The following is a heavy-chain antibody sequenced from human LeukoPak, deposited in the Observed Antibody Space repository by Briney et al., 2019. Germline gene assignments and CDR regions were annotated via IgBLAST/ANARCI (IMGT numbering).Heavy chain of an antibody. CDR1: GGSISSGDYY. CDR3: ARDRLIAAAGTLAGMDV. J-gene: IGHJ6*04. Sequence: PSQTLSLTCTVSGGSISSGDYYWSWIRQPPGEGLEWIGYIYYSGSTYYNPSLKSRVTISVDTSKNQFSPKLSSVTAADTAVYYCARDRLIAAAGTLAGMDVWGKGTTVTVSS. CDR2: IYYSGST. D-gene: IGHD6-13*01. V-gene: IGHV4-30-4*01.